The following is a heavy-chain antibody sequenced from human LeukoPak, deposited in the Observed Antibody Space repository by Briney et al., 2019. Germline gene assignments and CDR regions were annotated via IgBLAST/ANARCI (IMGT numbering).Heavy chain of an antibody. CDR3: AADLRKVGDYDAFDI. Sequence: SVKVSCKASGGTFSSYAISWVRQAPGQGLEWMGGIIPIFGTANYAQKFQGRVTITTDESTSTAYMELSSLRSEDTAAYYCAADLRKVGDYDAFDIWGQGTKVTVSS. V-gene: IGHV1-69*05. J-gene: IGHJ3*02. CDR2: IIPIFGTA. CDR1: GGTFSSYA. D-gene: IGHD1-26*01.